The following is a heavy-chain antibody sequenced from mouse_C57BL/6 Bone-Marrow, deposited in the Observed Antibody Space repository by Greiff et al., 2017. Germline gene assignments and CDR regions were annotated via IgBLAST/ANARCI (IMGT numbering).Heavy chain of an antibody. D-gene: IGHD2-3*01. J-gene: IGHJ1*03. CDR3: NGDDGSGGYFDV. CDR1: GYTFTSYW. V-gene: IGHV1-64*01. Sequence: QVQLQQPGAELVKPGASVKLSCMASGYTFTSYWMHWVKQRPGQGLEWIGMIHPNSGSTNYNEKFKSKATLTVDKSSSTAYMLLSSLTSEDAAVYYCNGDDGSGGYFDVWGTGTTVTVSS. CDR2: IHPNSGST.